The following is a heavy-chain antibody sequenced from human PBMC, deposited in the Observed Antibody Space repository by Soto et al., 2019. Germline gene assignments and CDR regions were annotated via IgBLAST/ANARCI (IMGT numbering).Heavy chain of an antibody. CDR1: GCSFSTYC. CDR2: IYPGDSDT. CDR3: ARSRRGAYSSGWYSPSGYYNYGIDV. D-gene: IGHD6-19*01. J-gene: IGHJ6*02. Sequence: GQPLRISCKASGCSFSTYCIGWVRQMPGKGLEWMGIIYPGDSDTKYSPSLQGQVTISADTSISTAYLQWTSLKASDTAMYYCARSRRGAYSSGWYSPSGYYNYGIDVWGQGTKVTVSS. V-gene: IGHV5-51*01.